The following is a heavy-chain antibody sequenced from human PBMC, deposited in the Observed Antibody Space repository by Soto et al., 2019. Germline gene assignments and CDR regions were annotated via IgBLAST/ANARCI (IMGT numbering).Heavy chain of an antibody. V-gene: IGHV3-30-3*01. CDR1: GFTFSSYA. CDR3: ARLMIVVAQNDY. CDR2: ISYDGSNK. Sequence: HPGGSLRLSCAASGFTFSSYAMHWVRQAPGKGLEWVAVISYDGSNKYYADSVKGRFTISRDNSKNTLYLQMNSLRAEDTAVYYCARLMIVVAQNDYWGQGTLVTVSS. J-gene: IGHJ4*02. D-gene: IGHD3-22*01.